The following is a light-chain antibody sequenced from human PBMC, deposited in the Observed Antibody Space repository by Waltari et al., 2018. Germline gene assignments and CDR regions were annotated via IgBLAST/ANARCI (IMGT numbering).Light chain of an antibody. CDR3: QQYGSSVLYT. V-gene: IGKV3-20*01. J-gene: IGKJ2*01. CDR1: QSLTKRY. Sequence: RASQSLTKRYLAWYQQKPGQAPRLLIYGASSRAAGIPDRCSSSGSGTDFTLTISRLEPEDFAVYYCQQYGSSVLYTFGQGTKLEIK. CDR2: GAS.